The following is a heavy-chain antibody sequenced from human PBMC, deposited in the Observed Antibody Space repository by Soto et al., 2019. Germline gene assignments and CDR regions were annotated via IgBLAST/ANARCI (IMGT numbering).Heavy chain of an antibody. J-gene: IGHJ4*02. D-gene: IGHD2-2*03. Sequence: EVQLLESGGGLVQPGGSLRLSCEASGFTFSTSAMSWVRQATGKGLEWVSTISDSGSTYYADSVKGRFTISRDKSKSTLYLQMNSLPDEDTAVFYCAKVLCEYGYCSRTSCLYYLHHGGQGTLSTVSS. CDR2: ISDSGST. CDR1: GFTFSTSA. V-gene: IGHV3-23*01. CDR3: AKVLCEYGYCSRTSCLYYLHH.